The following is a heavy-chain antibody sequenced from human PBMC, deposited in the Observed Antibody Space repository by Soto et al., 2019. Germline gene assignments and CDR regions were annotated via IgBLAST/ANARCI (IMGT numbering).Heavy chain of an antibody. V-gene: IGHV1-69*12. CDR2: IIPIFRTP. J-gene: IGHJ6*02. CDR3: ARDRDREQLGGNYYSALDV. Sequence: QVQLVQSGAEVKKPGSSVKVSCKASGDTFSSFAISWVRQAPGQGLEWMGGIIPIFRTPKYAQKFQGRVTITADEPTSTAYMELSSLRSDDTAVYYWARDRDREQLGGNYYSALDVWGQGTTVIVSS. CDR1: GDTFSSFA. D-gene: IGHD1-1*01.